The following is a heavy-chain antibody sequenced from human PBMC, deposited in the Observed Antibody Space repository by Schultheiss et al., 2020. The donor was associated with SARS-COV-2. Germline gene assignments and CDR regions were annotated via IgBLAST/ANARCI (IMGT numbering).Heavy chain of an antibody. CDR3: ARDFGYLGMYYYYGMDV. D-gene: IGHD3-22*01. V-gene: IGHV3-9*01. J-gene: IGHJ6*02. Sequence: GGSLRLSCAASGFTFDDYAMHWVRQAPGKGLEWVSGISWNSGSIGYADSVKGRFTISRDNAKNSLYLQMNSLRAEDTAVYYCARDFGYLGMYYYYGMDVWGQGTTVTVSS. CDR1: GFTFDDYA. CDR2: ISWNSGSI.